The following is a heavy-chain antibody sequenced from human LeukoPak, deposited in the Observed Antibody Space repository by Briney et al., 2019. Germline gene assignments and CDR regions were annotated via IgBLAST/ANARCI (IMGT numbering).Heavy chain of an antibody. V-gene: IGHV4-59*08. CDR1: GGSINSHY. D-gene: IGHD1-26*01. CDR3: ATNRVGTYDRPFDI. Sequence: SETLSLTCIVSGGSINSHYWSWVRQPPGKGLEWIGDIHYTGTTKYNPSVKSRVTISIDTSKNQFSLELSSVTATDTAVYFCATNRVGTYDRPFDIWGQGTMVTVSS. J-gene: IGHJ3*02. CDR2: IHYTGTT.